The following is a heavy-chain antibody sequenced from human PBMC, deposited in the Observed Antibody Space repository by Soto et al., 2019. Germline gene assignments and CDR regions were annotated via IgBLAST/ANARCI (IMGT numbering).Heavy chain of an antibody. J-gene: IGHJ6*02. CDR2: IYYNGST. D-gene: IGHD3-16*01. V-gene: IGHV4-39*01. Sequence: QLQLQESGPGLVKPSETLSLTCTVSGGSISSSSYYWGWIRQPPGKGLEWIGSIYYNGSTYYNPSLKSRVTISVDTYNNQFYLKLSSVTAADTAVYYCATPYVGDYYYYGMDVGGQGTTVTVSS. CDR1: GGSISSSSYY. CDR3: ATPYVGDYYYYGMDV.